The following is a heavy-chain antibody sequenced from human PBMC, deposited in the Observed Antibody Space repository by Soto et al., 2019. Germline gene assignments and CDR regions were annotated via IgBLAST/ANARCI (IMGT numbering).Heavy chain of an antibody. Sequence: PSETLSLTCTVSGDSISGYYWSWIRQPPGKGLEWIGDMYYRGSTNYNPSPKSRVNISVDKSNNQFSLMLHSVTAADTAVYYCATLPPRIVVVVTPIPTWGQGTLVTVSS. CDR2: MYYRGST. D-gene: IGHD2-8*02. V-gene: IGHV4-59*12. CDR3: ATLPPRIVVVVTPIPT. CDR1: GDSISGYY. J-gene: IGHJ5*02.